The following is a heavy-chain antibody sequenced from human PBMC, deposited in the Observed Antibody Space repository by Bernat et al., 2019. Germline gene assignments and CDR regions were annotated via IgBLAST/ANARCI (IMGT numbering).Heavy chain of an antibody. CDR3: VRWDHAAAHLDY. CDR2: TYYMSKWYS. Sequence: QVQVQQSGPGLVRPSETLSLTCAISGDSVSSNSVGWNWIRQSPSRGLEWLARTYYMSKWYSDYAVSVKSRVTIKPDTSKNQFSLQLTSVTPEDTAVYYCVRWDHAAAHLDYWGQGTLVTVSS. CDR1: GDSVSSNSVG. J-gene: IGHJ4*02. V-gene: IGHV6-1*01. D-gene: IGHD1-14*01.